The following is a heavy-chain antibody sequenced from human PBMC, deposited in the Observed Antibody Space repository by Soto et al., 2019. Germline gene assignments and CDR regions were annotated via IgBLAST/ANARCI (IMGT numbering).Heavy chain of an antibody. V-gene: IGHV3-9*01. CDR3: VRSKGGYSYGTPFDY. Sequence: EVQLEESGGALVQPGRSLRLSCAASGFTFDDYAMYWVRQVLGKGLEWVSSISWNSGNIGYADSLKGRFTTSRDNAENSLCLQMNSLRPEDTALYYCVRSKGGYSYGTPFDYWGQGTLVTVSS. J-gene: IGHJ4*02. D-gene: IGHD5-18*01. CDR1: GFTFDDYA. CDR2: ISWNSGNI.